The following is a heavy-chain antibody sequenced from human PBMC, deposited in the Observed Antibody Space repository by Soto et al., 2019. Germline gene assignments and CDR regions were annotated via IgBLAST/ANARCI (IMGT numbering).Heavy chain of an antibody. D-gene: IGHD6-19*01. CDR2: ISGDSGNA. CDR3: ARDGVAAGNINFDY. CDR1: GYMFTKSA. J-gene: IGHJ4*01. Sequence: ASVKVSCKASGYMFTKSAMHWVRQAPGQRLEWMGWISGDSGNAKYSPKLQDRVTITRDTSASTAYMELSSLRSEDTALYYCARDGVAAGNINFDYWGQGTLVTVSS. V-gene: IGHV1-3*01.